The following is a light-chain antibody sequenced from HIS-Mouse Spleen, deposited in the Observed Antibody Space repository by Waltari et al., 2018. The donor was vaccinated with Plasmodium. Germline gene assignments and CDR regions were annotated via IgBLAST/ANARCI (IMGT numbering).Light chain of an antibody. CDR3: QQYGSSPQIT. J-gene: IGKJ4*01. CDR2: GAS. Sequence: EIVLTQSPGPLSLSPGDRATLSSRASQSVSSSYLAWYQQKPGQAPRPLIYGASSRATGIPDRFSGSGSGTDVTLTISRLEPEDFAVYYCQQYGSSPQITFGGGTKVEIK. V-gene: IGKV3-20*01. CDR1: QSVSSSY.